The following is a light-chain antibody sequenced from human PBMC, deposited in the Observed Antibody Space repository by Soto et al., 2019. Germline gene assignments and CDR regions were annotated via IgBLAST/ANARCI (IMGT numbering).Light chain of an antibody. J-gene: IGLJ1*01. Sequence: QSVLTQPSSVSGTPGQGVTISCSGSISNIGNNYVYWFQQLPGTAPKVLSNRNDQRPSGVPDRFSGSKSGTSASLAISGLRSEDEADDYCAAWDDTVRSYVFGTGTKVTVL. CDR3: AAWDDTVRSYV. CDR2: RND. CDR1: ISNIGNNY. V-gene: IGLV1-47*01.